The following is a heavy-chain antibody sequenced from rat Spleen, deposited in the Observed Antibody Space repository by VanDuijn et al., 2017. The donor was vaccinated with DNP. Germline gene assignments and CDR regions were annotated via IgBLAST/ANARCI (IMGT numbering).Heavy chain of an antibody. CDR2: IIYEGGNT. Sequence: EVQLVESGGGLVQPGRSLKLSCAASGFTFSDYAMAWVRQAPKKGLEWVATIIYEGGNTYYRDSVKGRFTISRDNAKSTLYLQMDSLRSEDTATYYCARPGGNDYYGYSYGYFDYWGQGVMVTVSS. V-gene: IGHV5-17*01. CDR3: ARPGGNDYYGYSYGYFDY. D-gene: IGHD1-7*01. J-gene: IGHJ2*01. CDR1: GFTFSDYA.